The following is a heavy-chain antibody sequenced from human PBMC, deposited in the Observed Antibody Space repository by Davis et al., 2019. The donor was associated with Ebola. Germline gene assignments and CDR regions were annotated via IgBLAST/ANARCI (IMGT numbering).Heavy chain of an antibody. D-gene: IGHD7-27*01. CDR2: ISGTSSYI. V-gene: IGHV3-21*01. Sequence: WVRQAPGKGLEWVSSISGTSSYIYYADSLKGRFTISRDNAKNSLYLQMNSLRAEDTAIYYCARETGSDAFDIWGQGTMVTVSS. J-gene: IGHJ3*02. CDR3: ARETGSDAFDI.